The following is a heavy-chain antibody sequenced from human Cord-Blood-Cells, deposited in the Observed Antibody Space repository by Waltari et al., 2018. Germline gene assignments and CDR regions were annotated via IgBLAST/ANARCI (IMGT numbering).Heavy chain of an antibody. CDR3: ATDIFATGIH. CDR1: GSNLTESS. V-gene: IGHV1-24*01. Sequence: QVQLVQTGAAVQKPGASVQVSCNVSGSNLTESSLHWVRQAPGKGHEWMGSFDPEDGETNYAQKFQGRVTINDDTSTDSAYMELSSLRSEDTAVYYCATDIFATGIHWGPGTLVTVSS. CDR2: FDPEDGET. J-gene: IGHJ1*01. D-gene: IGHD1-26*01.